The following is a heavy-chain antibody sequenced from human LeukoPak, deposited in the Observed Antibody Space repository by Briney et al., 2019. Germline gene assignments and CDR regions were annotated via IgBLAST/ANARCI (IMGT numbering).Heavy chain of an antibody. D-gene: IGHD3-10*02. CDR3: AELGITMIGGV. J-gene: IGHJ6*04. V-gene: IGHV3-23*01. Sequence: GGSLRLSCAASGFTFSSHGMNWVRQAPGKGLEWVSGISPSGGITYYTDSVKGRFTISRDNSNNTLYLQMNSLRAEDTAVYYCAELGITMIGGVWGKGTTVTISS. CDR1: GFTFSSHG. CDR2: ISPSGGIT.